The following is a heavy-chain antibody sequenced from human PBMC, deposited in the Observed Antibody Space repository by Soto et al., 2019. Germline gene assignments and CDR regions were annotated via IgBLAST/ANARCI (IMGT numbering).Heavy chain of an antibody. Sequence: LSLSCAASGFTFSSYGMHWVRQAPGKGLEWVAVIWYDGSNKYYADSVKGRFTISRDNSKNTLYLQMNSLRAEDTAVYYCARVTGYCTNGVCYEGMDVWGQGTTVTVSS. J-gene: IGHJ6*02. CDR1: GFTFSSYG. CDR2: IWYDGSNK. V-gene: IGHV3-33*01. CDR3: ARVTGYCTNGVCYEGMDV. D-gene: IGHD2-8*01.